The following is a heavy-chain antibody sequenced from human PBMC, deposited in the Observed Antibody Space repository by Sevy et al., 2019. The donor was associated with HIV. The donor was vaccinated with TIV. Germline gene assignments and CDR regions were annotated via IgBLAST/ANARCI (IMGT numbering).Heavy chain of an antibody. V-gene: IGHV3-7*01. J-gene: IGHJ4*02. CDR3: MTTVTTVDY. D-gene: IGHD4-17*01. CDR1: GFTLSSYW. Sequence: GGSLRLSCAASGFTLSSYWMNWVRQAPGKGLEWVANIKEDGSEKYYVDFVKGRFTISRDNAKNSLYLQMNSLRAEDTAVYYCMTTVTTVDYWGQGTLVTVSS. CDR2: IKEDGSEK.